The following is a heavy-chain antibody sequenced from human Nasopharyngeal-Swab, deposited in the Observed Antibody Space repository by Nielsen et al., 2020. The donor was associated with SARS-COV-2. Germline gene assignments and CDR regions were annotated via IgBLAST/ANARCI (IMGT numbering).Heavy chain of an antibody. CDR2: IFSKDEK. J-gene: IGHJ4*02. CDR3: ARSHSSGWYQD. CDR1: GFSLSNARMG. Sequence: SAPTLVKPTETLTLTCTVSGFSLSNARMGVSWIRQPPGKALEWLAHIFSKDEKSYSTSLKSRLTISKDTSKSQVVLTMTNMDPVDTATYYCARSHSSGWYQDWGQGTLVTVSS. V-gene: IGHV2-26*01. D-gene: IGHD6-19*01.